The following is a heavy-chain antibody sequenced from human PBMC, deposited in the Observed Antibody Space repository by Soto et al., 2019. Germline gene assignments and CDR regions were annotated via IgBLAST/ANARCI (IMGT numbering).Heavy chain of an antibody. CDR1: GFTFSSYS. CDR2: ISSSSSYI. D-gene: IGHD3-3*01. Sequence: EVQLVESGGGVVKPGGSLRLSCAASGFTFSSYSMNWVRQAPGKGLEWVSSISSSSSYIYYADSVKGRFTISRDNAKNSLYLQMNSLRAEDTAVYYCARDAIRYYYYGMDVWGQGTTVTVSS. V-gene: IGHV3-21*01. CDR3: ARDAIRYYYYGMDV. J-gene: IGHJ6*02.